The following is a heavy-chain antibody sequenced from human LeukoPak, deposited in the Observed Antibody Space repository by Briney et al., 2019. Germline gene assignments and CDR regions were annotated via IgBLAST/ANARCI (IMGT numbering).Heavy chain of an antibody. D-gene: IGHD1-26*01. CDR2: IRYDVNDH. CDR3: ARWGIVGHDAFDL. J-gene: IGHJ3*01. CDR1: GFTFSRYG. V-gene: IGHV3-33*01. Sequence: PGRSLRLFCAGSGFTFSRYGMHWVRQAPGKGLEWVALIRYDVNDHWYGDSAKGRFTISRDSSKDTVYLQMDSLRDEDTAVYYCARWGIVGHDAFDLWGQGTMVTVSS.